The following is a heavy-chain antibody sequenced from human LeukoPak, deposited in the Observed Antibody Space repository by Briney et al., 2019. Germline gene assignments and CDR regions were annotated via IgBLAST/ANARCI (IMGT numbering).Heavy chain of an antibody. CDR3: AELGITMIGGV. V-gene: IGHV3-48*03. D-gene: IGHD3-10*02. CDR1: GFTFSSYE. Sequence: GGSLRLSCAASGFTFSSYEMNWVRQAPGKGLEGVSYISSSGSTIYYADSVKGRFTISRDNAKNSLCLQMTSLRAADTAVYYCAELGITMIGGVWGKGTTVTISS. J-gene: IGHJ6*04. CDR2: ISSSGSTI.